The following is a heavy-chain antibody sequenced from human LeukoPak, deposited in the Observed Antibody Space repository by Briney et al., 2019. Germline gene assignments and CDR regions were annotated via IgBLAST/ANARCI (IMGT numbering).Heavy chain of an antibody. V-gene: IGHV4-59*11. CDR3: ARVGYVPYFPFYP. CDR2: IYYSGST. J-gene: IGHJ5*02. Sequence: SETLSLTCTVSGGFISSHYWSWIRQHPGEGLEWIGYIYYSGSTNYIPSLKSRVTISVDTSKNQFSLKLSSVTAADSAVYYCARVGYVPYFPFYPWGKGTLVTVSS. CDR1: GGFISSHY. D-gene: IGHD5-12*01.